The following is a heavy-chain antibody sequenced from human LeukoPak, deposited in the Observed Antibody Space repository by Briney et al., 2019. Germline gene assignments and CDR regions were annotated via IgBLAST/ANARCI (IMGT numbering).Heavy chain of an antibody. D-gene: IGHD3-3*01. V-gene: IGHV4-34*01. CDR1: GASFSDYY. CDR3: AGDFWSGYYFRD. J-gene: IGHJ4*02. CDR2: IYHSGST. Sequence: SETLSLTCAVYGASFSDYYCSWIRQPPGQGLEWIGNIYHSGSTYYNPSLKSRVTISVDTSKNQFSLKLSSVTAADTAVYYCAGDFWSGYYFRDWGQGTLVTVSS.